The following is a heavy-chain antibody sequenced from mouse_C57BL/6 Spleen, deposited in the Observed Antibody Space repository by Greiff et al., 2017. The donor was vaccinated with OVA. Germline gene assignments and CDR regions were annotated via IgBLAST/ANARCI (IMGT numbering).Heavy chain of an antibody. Sequence: VQLQQPGAELVMPGASVKLSCKASGYTFTSYWMHWVKQRPGQGLEWIGEIDPSGSYTNYNQKFKGKSTLTVDKSSSTAYMQLSSLTSEDSAGYYCARVEELIHFDYWGQGTTLTVSS. CDR3: ARVEELIHFDY. V-gene: IGHV1-69*01. CDR2: IDPSGSYT. CDR1: GYTFTSYW. D-gene: IGHD4-1*01. J-gene: IGHJ2*01.